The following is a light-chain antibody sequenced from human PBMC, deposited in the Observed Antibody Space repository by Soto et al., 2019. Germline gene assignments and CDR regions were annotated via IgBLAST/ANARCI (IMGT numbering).Light chain of an antibody. CDR2: DAS. Sequence: EIVLTQSPAPLSLSTGERATLSCRASQRVSSYLAWYQQKPGQAPRLLIYDASNGATGIPARFSGSGSGTDFTLTISSLEPEDFAVYYCQQRSNGAITFGQGTRLEIK. CDR1: QRVSSY. J-gene: IGKJ5*01. V-gene: IGKV3-11*01. CDR3: QQRSNGAIT.